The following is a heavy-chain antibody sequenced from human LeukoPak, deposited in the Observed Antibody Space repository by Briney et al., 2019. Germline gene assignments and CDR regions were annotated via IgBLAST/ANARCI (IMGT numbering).Heavy chain of an antibody. J-gene: IGHJ6*02. CDR2: ISSSSSYI. CDR3: ARDQRRFPRFGELLAPSYYYYGMDV. D-gene: IGHD3-10*01. CDR1: GFTFSSYS. Sequence: GGSLRLSCAASGFTFSSYSMNWVRQAPGKGLEWVSSISSSSSYIYYADSVKGRFTISRDNAKNSLYLQMNSLRAEDTAVYYCARDQRRFPRFGELLAPSYYYYGMDVWGQGTTVTVSS. V-gene: IGHV3-21*01.